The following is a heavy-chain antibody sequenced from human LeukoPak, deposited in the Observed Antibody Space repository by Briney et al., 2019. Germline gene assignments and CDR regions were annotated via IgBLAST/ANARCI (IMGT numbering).Heavy chain of an antibody. CDR2: IRYGGRHQ. CDR3: ARDSGTWFYLQD. Sequence: GGSLRLSCAASGFSFGSYGMHWVRQAPGKGLEWVAFIRYGGRHQFYANSVRGRFTISRDNPKNTLYLQMNSLRGEDTAVYFCARDSGTWFYLQDWGQGTLVTVSS. CDR1: GFSFGSYG. D-gene: IGHD2/OR15-2a*01. V-gene: IGHV3-30*02. J-gene: IGHJ1*01.